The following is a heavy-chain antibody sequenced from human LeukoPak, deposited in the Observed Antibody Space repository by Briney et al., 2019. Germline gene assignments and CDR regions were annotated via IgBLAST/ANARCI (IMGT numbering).Heavy chain of an antibody. D-gene: IGHD6-19*01. CDR3: ARDPQWLPLDY. V-gene: IGHV3-7*01. Sequence: GGSLRLSCAASGFTLSSYWMSWVRQAPGKGLEWVANIKQDGSEKYYVDSVKGRFTISRDNAKNSLYLQMNSLRAEDTAVYYCARDPQWLPLDYWGQGTLVTVSS. CDR2: IKQDGSEK. CDR1: GFTLSSYW. J-gene: IGHJ4*02.